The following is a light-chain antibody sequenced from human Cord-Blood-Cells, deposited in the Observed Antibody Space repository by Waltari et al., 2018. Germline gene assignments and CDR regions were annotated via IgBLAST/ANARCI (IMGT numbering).Light chain of an antibody. J-gene: IGKJ4*01. CDR2: GAS. CDR1: QDISKY. V-gene: IGKV1-33*01. CDR3: QQYDNLPLT. Sequence: DIQLTHSPSSLSASVGDRVTISCKASQDISKYLNWDQQKPGKAPKLLIYGASNLEIGIPARFSGSGSGTDFTFTISSLQPEDIATYYCQQYDNLPLTFGGGTKVEIK.